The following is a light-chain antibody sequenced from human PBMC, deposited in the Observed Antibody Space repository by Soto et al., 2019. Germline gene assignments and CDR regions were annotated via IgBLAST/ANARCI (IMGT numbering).Light chain of an antibody. V-gene: IGLV1-44*01. CDR1: GSSIGTNT. J-gene: IGLJ2*01. CDR3: AAWDGSLNNVL. Sequence: QSVLTQPPSASGTPGQRVTISCSGSGSSIGTNTVNWYRQHPGTTPKLLIYGDNQRPSGVPDRFSGSKSGTSASLAISGLQSEDEAEYYCAAWDGSLNNVLFGGGTQLTVL. CDR2: GDN.